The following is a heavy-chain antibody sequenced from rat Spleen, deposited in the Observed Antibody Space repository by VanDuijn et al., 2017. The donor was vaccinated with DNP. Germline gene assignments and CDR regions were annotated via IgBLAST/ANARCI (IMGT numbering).Heavy chain of an antibody. D-gene: IGHD1-2*01. CDR3: ASWNPIASISTSNY. Sequence: EVQLVETGGGLVQPGRSLKLSCVASGFTFSSSWMFWIRQAPGKGLEWVASINTDGGSTFYPDSVKGRFTISRDNAENTVYLQMNSLRSEETATYYCASWNPIASISTSNYWGQGVMVTVSS. V-gene: IGHV5-58*01. J-gene: IGHJ2*01. CDR2: INTDGGST. CDR1: GFTFSSSW.